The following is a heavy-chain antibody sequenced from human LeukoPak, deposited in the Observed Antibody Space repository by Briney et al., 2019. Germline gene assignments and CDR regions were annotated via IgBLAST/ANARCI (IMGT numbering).Heavy chain of an antibody. Sequence: GGSLKLSCAASGFTFSDSAMHWVRQASGKGLEWVGRIRSKANNYATAYAASVKGRFTISRDDSKNTAYLQMNSLKTEDTAVYYCARLDMATIGSFDYWGQGTLVTVPS. CDR2: IRSKANNYAT. CDR1: GFTFSDSA. J-gene: IGHJ4*02. V-gene: IGHV3-73*01. CDR3: ARLDMATIGSFDY. D-gene: IGHD5-24*01.